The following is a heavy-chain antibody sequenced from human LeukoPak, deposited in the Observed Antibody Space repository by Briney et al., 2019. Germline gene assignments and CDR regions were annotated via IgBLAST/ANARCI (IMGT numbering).Heavy chain of an antibody. J-gene: IGHJ4*02. CDR3: ARVGYDRGGYYLRPFDY. CDR2: IYYRGST. Sequence: SETLSLTCTVSGGSISSSSYYCGWIRQPPGKGLEWIGIIYYRGSTYYNPSLKSRVTVSVDTSKNQFSLRLSSVTAADTAVYHCARVGYDRGGYYLRPFDYWGQGTLVTVSS. CDR1: GGSISSSSYY. D-gene: IGHD3-22*01. V-gene: IGHV4-39*01.